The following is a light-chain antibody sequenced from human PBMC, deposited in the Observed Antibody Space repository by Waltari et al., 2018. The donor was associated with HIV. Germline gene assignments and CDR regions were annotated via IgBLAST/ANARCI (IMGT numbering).Light chain of an antibody. J-gene: IGLJ1*01. CDR2: EVS. Sequence: QSALTQPPSASGSPGQSVTLSCTGTSSDVGGYKYVSWYQQHPGKAPKLMIYEVSKRPSGVPDRFSGSKSGNTASLTVSGLQAEDEADYYCSSYAGRNNYVFGTGTKVTVL. CDR1: SSDVGGYKY. CDR3: SSYAGRNNYV. V-gene: IGLV2-8*01.